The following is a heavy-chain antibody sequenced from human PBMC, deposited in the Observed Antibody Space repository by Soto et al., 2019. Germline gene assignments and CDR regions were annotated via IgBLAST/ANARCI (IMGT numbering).Heavy chain of an antibody. CDR3: ASQRLYDSSSYPIDS. D-gene: IGHD3-22*01. CDR1: GSSISRYY. J-gene: IGHJ4*02. Sequence: SETLSLTCTVSGSSISRYYWSWIRQPPGKGLEWIGYIYYRGTTNYNPSLKSRVTISVDTSKNQFSLKLSSVTAAYTAVYYCASQRLYDSSSYPIDSWGQGTLVTVS. V-gene: IGHV4-59*01. CDR2: IYYRGTT.